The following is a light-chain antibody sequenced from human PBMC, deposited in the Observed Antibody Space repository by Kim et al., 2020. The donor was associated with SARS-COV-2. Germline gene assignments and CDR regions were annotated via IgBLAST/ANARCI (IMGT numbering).Light chain of an antibody. V-gene: IGKV1-27*01. CDR1: QDGSKS. J-gene: IGKJ1*01. Sequence: ASIGERVTVTRLASQDGSKSLVWYEPTPGKVPPVLVYAASTIRSGVPSRFSGSGAGREFTLTIGSLQTEDVATYYCQKYNSAPWTFGPGTKVDIK. CDR3: QKYNSAPWT. CDR2: AAS.